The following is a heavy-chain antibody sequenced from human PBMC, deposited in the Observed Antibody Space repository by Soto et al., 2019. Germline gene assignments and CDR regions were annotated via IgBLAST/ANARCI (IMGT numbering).Heavy chain of an antibody. CDR2: ISSSGTGI. D-gene: IGHD2-15*01. CDR3: ARAYSDAFDI. V-gene: IGHV3-11*01. J-gene: IGHJ3*02. Sequence: LRLSCAASGFTFRDYYMTWIRQAPGKGLEWVSYISSSGTGIYYADSVRGRFTISRDNAKNSLYLQMSSLRAEDTAVYYCARAYSDAFDIWGQGTMVTVSS. CDR1: GFTFRDYY.